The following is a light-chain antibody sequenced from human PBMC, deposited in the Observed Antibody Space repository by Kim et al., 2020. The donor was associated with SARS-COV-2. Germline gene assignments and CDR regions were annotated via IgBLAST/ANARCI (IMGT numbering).Light chain of an antibody. Sequence: SALTQPPSASGSPGQSVTISCTGTSSDVGGYNYVSWYQQHPGKAPKLMIYEVSKRPSGVPYRFSGSKSGNTASLTVSGLQAEDEADYYCSSYAGSNNVFGTGTKVTVL. J-gene: IGLJ1*01. CDR2: EVS. V-gene: IGLV2-8*01. CDR1: SSDVGGYNY. CDR3: SSYAGSNNV.